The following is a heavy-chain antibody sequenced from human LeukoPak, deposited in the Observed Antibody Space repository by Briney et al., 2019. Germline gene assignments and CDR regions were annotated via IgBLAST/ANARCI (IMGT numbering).Heavy chain of an antibody. CDR2: ISAYNGNT. D-gene: IGHD2-15*01. V-gene: IGHV1-18*01. CDR3: ARGGRRVVVAATWFDP. CDR1: GYTFTSYG. Sequence: ASVKVSCKASGYTFTSYGISWVRQAPGQGLEWMGWISAYNGNTNYAQKLQGRVTMTTDTSTSTAYMELRSLRSDDTAVYYCARGGRRVVVAATWFDPWGQGTLVTVSS. J-gene: IGHJ5*02.